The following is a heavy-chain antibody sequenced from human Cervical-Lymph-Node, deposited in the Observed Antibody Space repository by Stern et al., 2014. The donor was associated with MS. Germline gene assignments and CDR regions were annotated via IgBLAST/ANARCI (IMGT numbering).Heavy chain of an antibody. D-gene: IGHD3-10*01. J-gene: IGHJ4*02. CDR3: ARERSGSGTMDY. CDR1: GGSINNGGFY. V-gene: IGHV4-31*03. CDR2: ISYSGST. Sequence: QVQLVESGPGLVKPSQTLSLTCTVSGGSINNGGFYWSWIRPHPGKGLEWIGYISYSGSTYYNPSLNSRVTISRDTSKNQFSLKVSAVTAADTAIYYCARERSGSGTMDYWGQGTLVTVSS.